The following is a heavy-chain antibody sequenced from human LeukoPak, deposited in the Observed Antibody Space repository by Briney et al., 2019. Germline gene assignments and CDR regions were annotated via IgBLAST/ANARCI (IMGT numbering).Heavy chain of an antibody. CDR3: ARGTGTAMAYGDAFDI. CDR1: GGSISSYY. D-gene: IGHD5-18*01. V-gene: IGHV4-59*01. J-gene: IGHJ3*02. CDR2: IYYSGST. Sequence: SETLSLTCTVSGGSISSYYWSWIRQPPGKGLEWIGYIYYSGSTNYNPSPKSRVTISVDTSKNQFSLKLSSVTAADTAVYYCARGTGTAMAYGDAFDIWGQGTMVTVSS.